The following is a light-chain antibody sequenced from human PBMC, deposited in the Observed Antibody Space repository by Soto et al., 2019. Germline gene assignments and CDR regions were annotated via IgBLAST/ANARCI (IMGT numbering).Light chain of an antibody. CDR3: QQRSNWPPWT. Sequence: DIVLTQSPATLYLSPGERATLSCRASQSVSSYLAWYQQKPGQAPRLLIYDASNRATGIPARFSGSGSGTDFTLTISSLEPEDFAVYYCQQRSNWPPWTFGQGTKVAIK. CDR1: QSVSSY. J-gene: IGKJ1*01. CDR2: DAS. V-gene: IGKV3-11*01.